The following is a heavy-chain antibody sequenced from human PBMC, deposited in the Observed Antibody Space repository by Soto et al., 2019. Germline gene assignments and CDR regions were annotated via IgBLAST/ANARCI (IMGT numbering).Heavy chain of an antibody. V-gene: IGHV1-2*02. CDR1: GYPVTAYY. Sequence: QLHLVQSGAVVKKPGASVTVSCSASGYPVTAYYMHWVRQAPGRGLEWMGGINPATGAAKYTQTFQGRVTMARDPATSKVFMELGGLTSEDTAVFYCARGGGVGVAGSAAFDMWGQGTLVTVSS. D-gene: IGHD3-3*01. CDR2: INPATGAA. CDR3: ARGGGVGVAGSAAFDM. J-gene: IGHJ3*02.